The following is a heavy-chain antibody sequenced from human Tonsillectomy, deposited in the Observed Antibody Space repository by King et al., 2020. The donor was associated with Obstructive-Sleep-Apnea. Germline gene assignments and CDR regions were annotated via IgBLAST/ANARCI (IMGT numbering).Heavy chain of an antibody. CDR3: ARVWDDSSGYYYYYYGMDV. V-gene: IGHV4-39*07. J-gene: IGHJ6*02. D-gene: IGHD3-22*01. Sequence: LQLKESGPGLVKPSETLSLNCTVSGGSISSSSYYWGWIRQPPGKGLEWIGSIYYSGSTYYNPSLKSRVTISVDTSKNQFSLKLSSVTAADTAVYYCARVWDDSSGYYYYYYGMDVWGQGTTVTVSS. CDR1: GGSISSSSYY. CDR2: IYYSGST.